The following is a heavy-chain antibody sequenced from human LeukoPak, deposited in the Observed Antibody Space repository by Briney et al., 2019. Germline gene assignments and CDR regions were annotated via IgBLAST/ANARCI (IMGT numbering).Heavy chain of an antibody. Sequence: GGSLRLSCAASGFTFSSHAMRWVRQAPGKGLEWVSAISGSGGSTYYADSVKGRFTISRDNSKNTLYLQMNSLRAEDTAVYYCAHMNSSWTDYWGQGTLVTVSS. CDR3: AHMNSSWTDY. J-gene: IGHJ4*02. CDR2: ISGSGGST. V-gene: IGHV3-23*01. CDR1: GFTFSSHA. D-gene: IGHD6-13*01.